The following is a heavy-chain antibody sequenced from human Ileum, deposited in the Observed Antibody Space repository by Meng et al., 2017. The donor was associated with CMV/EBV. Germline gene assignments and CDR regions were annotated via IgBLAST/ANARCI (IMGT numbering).Heavy chain of an antibody. CDR2: IYYTGKT. J-gene: IGHJ4*02. V-gene: IGHV4-31*03. D-gene: IGHD6-19*01. CDR1: GGSIGSGGHY. CDR3: ARVGSSGWGLQY. Sequence: CTVSGGSIGSGGHYWNWIRQHPGKGLEWIGYIYYTGKTYFNPSLKSRVSMSVDMSKNQLSLNLTSVTAADTAVYYCARVGSSGWGLQYWGQGTLVTVSS.